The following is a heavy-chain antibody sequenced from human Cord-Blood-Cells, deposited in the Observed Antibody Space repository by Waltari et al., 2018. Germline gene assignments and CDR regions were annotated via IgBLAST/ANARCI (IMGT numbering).Heavy chain of an antibody. D-gene: IGHD2-2*02. CDR1: GFTFDDYA. CDR3: AKVARIVVVPAAIGEDAFDI. CDR2: ISWNSGSI. V-gene: IGHV3-9*03. J-gene: IGHJ3*02. Sequence: EVQLVESGGGLVQPGRSLRLSCAASGFTFDDYAMHWVRQAPGKGLEWVSGISWNSGSIGYADSVKGRFTISRDNAKNSLYLQMNSLRAEDMALYYCAKVARIVVVPAAIGEDAFDIWGQGTMVTVSS.